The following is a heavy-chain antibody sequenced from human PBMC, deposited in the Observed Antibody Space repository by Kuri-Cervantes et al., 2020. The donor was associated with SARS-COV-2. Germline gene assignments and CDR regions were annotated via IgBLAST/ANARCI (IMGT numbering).Heavy chain of an antibody. CDR3: ARRGAGSSSAAFDI. V-gene: IGHV4-38-2*01. CDR2: IYHSGST. J-gene: IGHJ3*02. D-gene: IGHD6-6*01. CDR1: GYPISSGYY. Sequence: SETLSLTCAVSGYPISSGYYWGWIRQPPGKGLEWIGSIYHSGSTYYNPSLKSRVTISVDTSKNQISLKLSSVTPADTAVYYCARRGAGSSSAAFDIWGQGTMVTVSS.